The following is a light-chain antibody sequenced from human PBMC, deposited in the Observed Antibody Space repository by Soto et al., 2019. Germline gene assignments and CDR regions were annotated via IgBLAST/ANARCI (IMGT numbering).Light chain of an antibody. J-gene: IGLJ3*02. CDR1: SGHSSYI. CDR2: LEGSGSY. CDR3: ETWDSNTHEV. V-gene: IGLV4-60*02. Sequence: QLVLTQSSSASASLGSSVKLTCTLNSGHSSYIIAWHQQQPGKAPRYLMKLEGSGSYNKGSGVPDRFSGSSSGADSYLTISNLPFEDEADYYCETWDSNTHEVFGGGTKLTVL.